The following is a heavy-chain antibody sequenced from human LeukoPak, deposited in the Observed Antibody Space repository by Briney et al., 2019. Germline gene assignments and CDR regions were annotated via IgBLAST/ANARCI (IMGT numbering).Heavy chain of an antibody. J-gene: IGHJ4*02. CDR2: IKQDGSAE. V-gene: IGHV3-7*01. Sequence: GGSLRLSCAASGFTFSRNWMSWVRQAPGKGLEWVANIKQDGSAEYYEDSVKGRFTISRDNAKNSLYLQMHSLRAEDTAVYYCAREEYYDSSGNLDYWGQGTLVTVSS. CDR1: GFTFSRNW. CDR3: AREEYYDSSGNLDY. D-gene: IGHD3-22*01.